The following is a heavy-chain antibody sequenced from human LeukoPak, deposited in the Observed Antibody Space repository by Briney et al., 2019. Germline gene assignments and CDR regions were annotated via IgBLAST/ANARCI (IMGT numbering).Heavy chain of an antibody. CDR2: IHHSGGT. CDR1: DGSFTYYN. J-gene: IGHJ4*02. Sequence: SETLSLTCRVYDGSFTYYNWSGIRQSPGKGLHWIAEIHHSGGTNYSPTLKSRVTLSVDTSKNQVSLNLRSVTAADPAVYYCVRNGYDSRGYSFWSDYRGQGTLVTVSS. CDR3: VRNGYDSRGYSFWSDY. D-gene: IGHD3-22*01. V-gene: IGHV4-34*01.